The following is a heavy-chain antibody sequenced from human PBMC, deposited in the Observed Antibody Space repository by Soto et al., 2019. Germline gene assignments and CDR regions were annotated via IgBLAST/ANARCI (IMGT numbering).Heavy chain of an antibody. V-gene: IGHV1-69*06. CDR3: ARSTPQSGSFMPIFDY. Sequence: QVQLVQSGAEVKKAGSSVKVSCKAAGGTFSRNAISWVRQDPGQGLEWMGGIIPFFDTANYAKKFQGRVTVSADKATSPAYMELSSLTSEDTGVYYCARSTPQSGSFMPIFDYWGQGTLVTVSS. CDR2: IIPFFDTA. J-gene: IGHJ4*02. CDR1: GGTFSRNA. D-gene: IGHD2-2*01.